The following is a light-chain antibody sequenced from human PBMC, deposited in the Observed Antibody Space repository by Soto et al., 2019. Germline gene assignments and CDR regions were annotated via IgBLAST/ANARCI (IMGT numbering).Light chain of an antibody. V-gene: IGKV3-15*01. CDR1: QSVSFN. J-gene: IGKJ1*01. CDR2: GAS. CDR3: HQYNNWPRT. Sequence: EIVMTQSPATLSVSPGERATLSCRASQSVSFNLAWYQQKPGQAPRLLIYGASTRATGIPARFSGSGSGTEFTLTISSLQSEDFAVYFCHQYNNWPRTFGQGTKVEIK.